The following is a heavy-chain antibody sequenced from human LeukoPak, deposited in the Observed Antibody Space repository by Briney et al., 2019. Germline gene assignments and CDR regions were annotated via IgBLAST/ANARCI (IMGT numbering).Heavy chain of an antibody. CDR2: VNQDGTEK. J-gene: IGHJ4*02. D-gene: IGHD2-21*01. CDR3: VKGDWSFES. CDR1: GFNFGDSR. V-gene: IGHV3-7*04. Sequence: QPGGSLRLSCAASGFNFGDSRMTWVRQAPGKGLQWVANVNQDGTEKHFLDSVEGRFTISRDNAKKSLYLQMSSLRPEDTALYFCVKGDWSFESWGQGTLVTVSS.